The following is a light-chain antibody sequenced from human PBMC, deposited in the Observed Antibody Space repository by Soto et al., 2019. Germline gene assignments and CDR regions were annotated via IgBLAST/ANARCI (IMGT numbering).Light chain of an antibody. Sequence: EIVMTQSPATLSVSPGERASLSRRASQNIDNKLVWYQQKPGQVPRLLIYDASTRATGIPARFSGSGSGTEFTLTISSLQSEDFAFYYCQQFHYWWTFGQGTKV. V-gene: IGKV3-15*01. J-gene: IGKJ1*01. CDR2: DAS. CDR1: QNIDNK. CDR3: QQFHYWWT.